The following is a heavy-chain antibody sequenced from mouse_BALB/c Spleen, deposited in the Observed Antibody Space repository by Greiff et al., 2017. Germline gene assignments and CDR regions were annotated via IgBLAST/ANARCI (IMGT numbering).Heavy chain of an antibody. CDR3: ARGLLRPRAY. J-gene: IGHJ3*01. CDR2: ISDGGCYT. Sequence: EVQLVESGGGLVKPGGSLKLSCAASGFTFSDYYMYWVRQTPEKRLEWVATISDGGCYTYYPDSVKGRFTISRDNAKNNLYLQMSSLKSEDTAMYYCARGLLRPRAYWGQGTLVTVSA. V-gene: IGHV5-4*02. CDR1: GFTFSDYY. D-gene: IGHD1-2*01.